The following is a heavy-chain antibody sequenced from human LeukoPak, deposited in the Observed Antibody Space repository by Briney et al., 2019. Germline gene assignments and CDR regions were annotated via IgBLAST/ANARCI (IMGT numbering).Heavy chain of an antibody. Sequence: GGSLRLSCTASGFTFGDYAMSWFRQAPGKGLEWVGFIRSKAYGGTTEYAASVKGRFTISRDDSKSIAYLQMNSLKTEDTAVYYCTRAWIRGADTAMVKGSVRLYAFDIWGQGTMVTVSS. D-gene: IGHD5-18*01. CDR3: TRAWIRGADTAMVKGSVRLYAFDI. V-gene: IGHV3-49*03. J-gene: IGHJ3*02. CDR2: IRSKAYGGTT. CDR1: GFTFGDYA.